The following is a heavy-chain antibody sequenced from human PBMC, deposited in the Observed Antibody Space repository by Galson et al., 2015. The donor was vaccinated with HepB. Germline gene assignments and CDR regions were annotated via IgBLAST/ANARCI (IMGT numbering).Heavy chain of an antibody. CDR1: GYTFTTYW. J-gene: IGHJ3*02. D-gene: IGHD3-22*01. CDR3: ARPRRIYDRTGDCYVYGAFSS. Sequence: QSGAEVKKPGESLRISCKGSGYTFTTYWITWVRQMPGEGLEWMGRIDPSDSYTNYSPSFQGHVTISTDKSISTAYLQWNSLKASDTAMYYCARPRRIYDRTGDCYVYGAFSSWGQGTMVTVSS. V-gene: IGHV5-10-1*01. CDR2: IDPSDSYT.